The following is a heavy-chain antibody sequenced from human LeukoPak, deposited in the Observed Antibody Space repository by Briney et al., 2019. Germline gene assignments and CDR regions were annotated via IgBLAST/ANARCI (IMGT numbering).Heavy chain of an antibody. V-gene: IGHV4-61*02. CDR3: ARASDILTGYLD. Sequence: SETLSLTCTVSGGSISSGSYYWSWIRQPAGKGLEWIGRIYTSGSTNYNPSLKSRVTISVDTSKNQFSLKLSSVTAADTAVYYCARASDILTGYLDWGQGTLVTVSS. CDR1: GGSISSGSYY. D-gene: IGHD3-9*01. J-gene: IGHJ4*02. CDR2: IYTSGST.